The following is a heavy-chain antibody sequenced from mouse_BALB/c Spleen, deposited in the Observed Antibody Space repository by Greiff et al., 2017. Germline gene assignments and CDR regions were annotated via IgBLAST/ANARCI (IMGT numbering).Heavy chain of an antibody. V-gene: IGHV5-6-4*01. D-gene: IGHD2-1*01. CDR2: ISSGGSYT. J-gene: IGHJ4*01. Sequence: EVKLVESGGGLVKPGGSLKLSCAASGFTFSSYTMSWVRQTPEKRLEWVATISSGGSYTYYPDSVKGRFTISRDNAKNTLYLQMSSLKSEDTAMYYCTRDRRDGNSAMDYWGQGTSVTVSS. CDR3: TRDRRDGNSAMDY. CDR1: GFTFSSYT.